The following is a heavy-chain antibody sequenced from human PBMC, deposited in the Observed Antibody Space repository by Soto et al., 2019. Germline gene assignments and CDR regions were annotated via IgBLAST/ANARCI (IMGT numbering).Heavy chain of an antibody. D-gene: IGHD6-13*01. V-gene: IGHV1-2*04. CDR3: ARDAKQSSYSSSWYAFDI. Sequence: ASVKVSCKASGYTFTGYYMHWVRQAPGQGLEWMGWINPNSGGTNYAQKFQGWVTMTRDTSISTAYMELSRLRSDDTAVYYCARDAKQSSYSSSWYAFDIWGQGTMVTVSS. CDR1: GYTFTGYY. J-gene: IGHJ3*02. CDR2: INPNSGGT.